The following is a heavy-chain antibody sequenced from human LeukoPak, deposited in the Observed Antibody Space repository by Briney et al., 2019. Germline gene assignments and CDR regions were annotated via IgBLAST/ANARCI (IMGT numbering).Heavy chain of an antibody. J-gene: IGHJ6*03. CDR1: GDSVSSNSAA. D-gene: IGHD6-19*01. CDR3: ARDFDSSGWNVGPYYMDV. Sequence: SQTLSLTCAISGDSVSSNSAAWNWIRQSPSRGLEWLGRTYYRSKWYNDYAVSVKSRITINPDTSKNQFSLQLNSVTPEDTAVYYCARDFDSSGWNVGPYYMDVWGKGTTVTISS. CDR2: TYYRSKWYN. V-gene: IGHV6-1*01.